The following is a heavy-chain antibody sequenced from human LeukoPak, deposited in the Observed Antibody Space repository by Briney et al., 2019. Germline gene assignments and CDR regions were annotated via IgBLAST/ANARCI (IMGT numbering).Heavy chain of an antibody. V-gene: IGHV3-23*01. Sequence: SGGSLRLSCAASGFTFSSYAMSWVRQAPGKGLEWVSAISDSGGSTYYANSVKGRFTISRDNSKNTLYLQMNSLRAEDTAVYYCAKSSYYDSSGYYREYYFDYWGPGTLVTVSS. D-gene: IGHD3-22*01. CDR3: AKSSYYDSSGYYREYYFDY. CDR2: ISDSGGST. J-gene: IGHJ4*02. CDR1: GFTFSSYA.